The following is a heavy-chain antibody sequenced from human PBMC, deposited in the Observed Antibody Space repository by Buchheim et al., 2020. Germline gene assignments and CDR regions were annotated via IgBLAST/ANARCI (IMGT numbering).Heavy chain of an antibody. D-gene: IGHD2-2*01. Sequence: EVQLVESGGGLVKPGGSLRLSCSASGFTFSNYNMNWVRQTPGKGLEWVSFISSSSSYIYYAHSVKGRFTISIDNAKTSLYLLMNSLRAEDTAVYYCARDNIVVVPGAIPYYYDMDVWGQGTT. CDR1: GFTFSNYN. V-gene: IGHV3-21*01. CDR2: ISSSSSYI. CDR3: ARDNIVVVPGAIPYYYDMDV. J-gene: IGHJ6*02.